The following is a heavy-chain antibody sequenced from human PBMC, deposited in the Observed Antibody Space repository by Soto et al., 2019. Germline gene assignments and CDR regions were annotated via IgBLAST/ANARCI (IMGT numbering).Heavy chain of an antibody. CDR2: VFYSGSS. Sequence: SETLSLTCTVSGGSISRYYWSWIRQSPGKGLEWIGYVFYSGSSNYNPSLKSRVTISVDTSKNQFPLKLRSVTAADTSVYYCARGRNDLLTGHYYFDYWGQGTLVTVSS. J-gene: IGHJ4*02. CDR3: ARGRNDLLTGHYYFDY. D-gene: IGHD3-9*01. V-gene: IGHV4-59*01. CDR1: GGSISRYY.